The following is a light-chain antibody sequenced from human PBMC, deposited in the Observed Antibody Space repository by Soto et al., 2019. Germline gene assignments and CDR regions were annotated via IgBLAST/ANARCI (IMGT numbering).Light chain of an antibody. Sequence: EIVVTQSPATLSVSPGERATLSCRASQSVSSNLAWYQQKPGQAPRLLIYGASTRATGIPARSSGSGSGTDFTLTISRLEPEDFAVYYCQQYGSSPWTFGQGTKV. CDR2: GAS. V-gene: IGKV3-20*01. CDR3: QQYGSSPWT. J-gene: IGKJ1*01. CDR1: QSVSSN.